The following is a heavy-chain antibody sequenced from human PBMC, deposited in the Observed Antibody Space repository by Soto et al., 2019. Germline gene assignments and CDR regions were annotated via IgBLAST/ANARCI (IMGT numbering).Heavy chain of an antibody. CDR1: GFTFSSYA. D-gene: IGHD5-18*01. CDR3: ARHREYSYVPIRAFYGMDV. V-gene: IGHV3-30-3*01. J-gene: IGHJ6*01. CDR2: ISYDGSNK. Sequence: PGGSLRLSCAASGFTFSSYAMHWVRQAPGKGLEWVAVISYDGSNKYYADSVKGRFTISRDNAKNTLYLQMNSLRAEDTAVYYCARHREYSYVPIRAFYGMDVWGQGTTVTVSS.